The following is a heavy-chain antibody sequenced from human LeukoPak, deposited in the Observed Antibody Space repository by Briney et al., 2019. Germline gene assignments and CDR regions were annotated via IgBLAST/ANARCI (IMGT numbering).Heavy chain of an antibody. CDR2: ISDSGGRT. Sequence: GIGLGNKGLSSVYHEQRKRLEWVAGISDSGGRTNYADSVKGRFTISRDNPKNTLYLQMNSLRAEDTAVYFCAKRGVVIRVILVGFHKEAYYFDSWGQGALVTVSS. D-gene: IGHD3-22*01. CDR3: AKRGVVIRVILVGFHKEAYYFDS. V-gene: IGHV3-23*01. CDR1: GIGLGNKG. J-gene: IGHJ4*02.